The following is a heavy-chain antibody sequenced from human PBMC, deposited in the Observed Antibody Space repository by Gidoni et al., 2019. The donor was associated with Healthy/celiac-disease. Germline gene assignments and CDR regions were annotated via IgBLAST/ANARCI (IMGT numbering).Heavy chain of an antibody. Sequence: QVQLVPSGAEVKTPGASVKFSCQASGYTFTGYYLHWVRQAPGQGLEWMGWINPNRGGTNYAKKFQGRVTMTRDTSISTAYMERSRLRSDDTAVYYCARWDRGVSMNAIDYWGQGTLVTVSS. V-gene: IGHV1-2*02. CDR2: INPNRGGT. CDR1: GYTFTGYY. D-gene: IGHD3-10*01. J-gene: IGHJ4*02. CDR3: ARWDRGVSMNAIDY.